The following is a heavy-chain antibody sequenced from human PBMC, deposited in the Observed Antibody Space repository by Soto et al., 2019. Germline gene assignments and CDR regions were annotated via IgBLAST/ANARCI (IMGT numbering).Heavy chain of an antibody. Sequence: QLQQWGAGLLKPSETLSLTCVVSGGSFSTYYYNWIRQSPWKGLEWIGEINHSGSNNYSPSLKSRVTMSLDTSKNQFSLKLTSVTAADTAVYYCARGGSNDWQVAFDIWGQGTMVTVSS. CDR3: ARGGSNDWQVAFDI. CDR2: INHSGSN. J-gene: IGHJ3*02. D-gene: IGHD3-9*01. CDR1: GGSFSTYY. V-gene: IGHV4-34*01.